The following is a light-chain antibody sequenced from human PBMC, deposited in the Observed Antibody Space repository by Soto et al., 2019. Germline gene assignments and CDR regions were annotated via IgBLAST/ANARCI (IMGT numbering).Light chain of an antibody. Sequence: EIVMKHSPATLSVSPGERATLSHRASKSVSNNLDWYQQKPGQAPSLLIYGASTRATGIPARFSGSGSGTEFTLTISSLQSEDFAFYYCQQAGTFGQGTRLEIK. V-gene: IGKV3-15*01. CDR2: GAS. CDR3: QQAGT. CDR1: KSVSNN. J-gene: IGKJ5*01.